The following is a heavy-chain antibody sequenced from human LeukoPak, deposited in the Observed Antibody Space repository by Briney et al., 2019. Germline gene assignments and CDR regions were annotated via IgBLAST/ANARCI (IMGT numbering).Heavy chain of an antibody. CDR1: GFTFSNYA. D-gene: IGHD1-7*01. J-gene: IGHJ4*02. CDR3: ARGGWNYVLNY. CDR2: ISSSGSTI. Sequence: GGSLRLSCAASGFTFSNYAMSWVRQAPGKGLEWVSYISSSGSTIYYADYVKGRFTISRDNAKNSLYLQMNSLRAEDTAVYYCARGGWNYVLNYWGQGTLVTVSS. V-gene: IGHV3-48*03.